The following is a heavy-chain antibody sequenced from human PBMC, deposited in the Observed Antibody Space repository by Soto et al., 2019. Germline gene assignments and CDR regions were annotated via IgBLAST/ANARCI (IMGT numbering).Heavy chain of an antibody. V-gene: IGHV4-59*01. Sequence: SETLSLTCTVSGVSITSYKWSWIRQSPGKGLEWIAYMYSSGSSSYNPSLKSRVTISVDTSRNQYSLQLNSATAADTAVYYCAREWSAFDYWGQGILVTVS. CDR2: MYSSGSS. CDR1: GVSITSYK. D-gene: IGHD2-15*01. CDR3: AREWSAFDY. J-gene: IGHJ4*02.